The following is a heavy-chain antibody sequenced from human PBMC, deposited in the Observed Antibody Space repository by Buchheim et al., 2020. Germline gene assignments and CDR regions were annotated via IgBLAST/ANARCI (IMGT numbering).Heavy chain of an antibody. CDR2: IYSGGST. D-gene: IGHD2-2*01. Sequence: EVQLVESGGGLVKPGGSLRLSCAASGFTFSSYSMNWVRQAPGKGLEWVSVIYSGGSTYYADSVKGRFTISRDNSKNTLYLQMNSLRAEDTAVYYCARDFFCSSTSCYYYWGQGTL. CDR1: GFTFSSYS. V-gene: IGHV3-66*01. J-gene: IGHJ4*02. CDR3: ARDFFCSSTSCYYY.